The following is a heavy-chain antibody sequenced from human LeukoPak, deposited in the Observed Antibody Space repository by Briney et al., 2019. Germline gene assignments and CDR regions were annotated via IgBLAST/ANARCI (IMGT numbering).Heavy chain of an antibody. D-gene: IGHD6-19*01. J-gene: IGHJ4*02. CDR3: AREGIAVADIDY. CDR2: MNPNSGNT. CDR1: GYTFTSYD. V-gene: IGHV1-8*01. Sequence: AXVKVSCKASGYTFTSYDINWVRQATGQGLEWMGWMNPNSGNTGYAQKFQGRVAMTEDTSTDTAYMELSSLRSEDTAVYYCAREGIAVADIDYWGQGTLVTVSS.